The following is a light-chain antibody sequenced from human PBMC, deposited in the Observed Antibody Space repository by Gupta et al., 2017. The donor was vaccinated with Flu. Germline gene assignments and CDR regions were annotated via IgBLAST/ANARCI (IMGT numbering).Light chain of an antibody. CDR3: QTWGTGFWV. CDR1: NGNSSDG. Sequence: VKRTCSTSNGNSSDGIGWHQQQPEKGPRDLMKLNSDGSQSKGDGRPGRFSGSSSGAERDLTISRPQAEDEDDYYWQTWGTGFWVFGGGTKLTVL. CDR2: LNSDGSQ. V-gene: IGLV4-69*01. J-gene: IGLJ3*02.